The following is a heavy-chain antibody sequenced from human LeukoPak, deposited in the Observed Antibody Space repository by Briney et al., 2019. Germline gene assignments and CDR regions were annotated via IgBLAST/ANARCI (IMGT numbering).Heavy chain of an antibody. J-gene: IGHJ4*02. CDR3: ARASRRIAAAGGPGY. D-gene: IGHD6-13*01. V-gene: IGHV3-11*04. CDR2: ISSSGSTI. Sequence: PGVSLRLSCAASGFTFSDYYMSWLRQAPGKGLEWVSYISSSGSTIYYADSVKGRFTISRDNAKNSLYLQMNSLRAEDTAVYYCARASRRIAAAGGPGYWGQGTLVTVSS. CDR1: GFTFSDYY.